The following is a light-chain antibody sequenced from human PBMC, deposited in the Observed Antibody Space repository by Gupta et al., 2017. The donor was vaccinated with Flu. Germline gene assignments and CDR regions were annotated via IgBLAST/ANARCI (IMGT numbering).Light chain of an antibody. V-gene: IGLV2-14*01. CDR3: SSYTRNTVL. CDR2: EVS. Sequence: QSALTQPASVSGSPGQSITISCTGTSSDVGGYEYVSWYQQHPGKTPKLMIYEVSNRPSGVSNRFSGSKYGNTASLTISGLQAEDEADYYCSSYTRNTVLFGGGTQLTVL. CDR1: SSDVGGYEY. J-gene: IGLJ2*01.